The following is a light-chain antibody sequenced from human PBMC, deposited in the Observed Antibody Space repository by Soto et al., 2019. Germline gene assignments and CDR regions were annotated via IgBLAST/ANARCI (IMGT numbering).Light chain of an antibody. CDR2: GSS. Sequence: EIVLTQSPGTLSLSPGERATLSCRASQSVSSSYLAWYQQKPGQAPRLLTYGSSSRATGIPDRFSGSGSGTDFTLTIRRLEPEDFAVYYCQQYGSSRTFGQGTKVDIK. CDR3: QQYGSSRT. CDR1: QSVSSSY. V-gene: IGKV3-20*01. J-gene: IGKJ1*01.